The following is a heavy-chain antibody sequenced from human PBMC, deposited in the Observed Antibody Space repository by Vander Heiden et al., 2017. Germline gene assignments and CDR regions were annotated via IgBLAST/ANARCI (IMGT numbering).Heavy chain of an antibody. CDR3: ARKGYGPLEPDYYYYYGMDV. CDR1: GGTFSSYA. CDR2: IIPIFGTA. Sequence: QVQLVQSGAEVKKPGSSVKVSCKASGGTFSSYALSWVRQAPGQGLEWMGGIIPIFGTANYAQKFQGRVTITADESTSTAYMELSSLRSEDTAVYYCARKGYGPLEPDYYYYYGMDVWGQGTTVTVSS. J-gene: IGHJ6*02. V-gene: IGHV1-69*01. D-gene: IGHD5-18*01.